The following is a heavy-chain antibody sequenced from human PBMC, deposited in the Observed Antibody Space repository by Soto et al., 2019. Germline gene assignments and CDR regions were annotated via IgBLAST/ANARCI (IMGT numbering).Heavy chain of an antibody. D-gene: IGHD3-22*01. CDR3: ARGGYDSSGSPPRDYFDY. V-gene: IGHV3-33*01. J-gene: IGHJ4*02. Sequence: HPGGSLRLSCAASGFTFSSYGMHWVRQAPGKGLEWVAVIWYDGSNKYYADSVKGRFTISRDNSKNTLYLQMNSLRAEDTAVYYCARGGYDSSGSPPRDYFDYWGQGTLVTVSS. CDR2: IWYDGSNK. CDR1: GFTFSSYG.